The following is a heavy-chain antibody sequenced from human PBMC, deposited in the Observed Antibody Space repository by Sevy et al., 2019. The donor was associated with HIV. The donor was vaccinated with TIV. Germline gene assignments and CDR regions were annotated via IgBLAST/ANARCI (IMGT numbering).Heavy chain of an antibody. Sequence: GGSLRLSCAASGFSISGYGMHWVRQAPGKGLEWVAVIWYDGTNKEYADSVKGRFTISRANFKNTLYLQMNSLRAEDTAVYYCAREDIRVAGIGYYFHSWGQGTLVTVSS. V-gene: IGHV3-33*01. J-gene: IGHJ4*02. CDR1: GFSISGYG. D-gene: IGHD6-19*01. CDR2: IWYDGTNK. CDR3: AREDIRVAGIGYYFHS.